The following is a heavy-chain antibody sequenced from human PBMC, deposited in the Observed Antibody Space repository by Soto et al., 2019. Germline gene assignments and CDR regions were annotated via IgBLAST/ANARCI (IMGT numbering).Heavy chain of an antibody. J-gene: IGHJ4*02. CDR3: AKVFSPEGGNYFEY. CDR1: GFTFSSYW. Sequence: PGGSLRLSCAASGFTFSSYWMHWVRQAPGKGLVWVSRINSDGSSTTYADSVKGRFTISRDNDKNTVFLEMNRLRADDTAVYYCAKVFSPEGGNYFEYWGQGTLVTVSS. CDR2: INSDGSST. V-gene: IGHV3-74*01.